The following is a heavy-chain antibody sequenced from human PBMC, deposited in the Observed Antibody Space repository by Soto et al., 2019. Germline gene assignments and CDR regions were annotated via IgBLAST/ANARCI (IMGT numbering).Heavy chain of an antibody. V-gene: IGHV3-33*01. Sequence: QVQLVESGGGVVQPGRSLRLSCAASGFNFSSYLMHWVRQAPGKVLEWVAVIWYDGGNKYYADSVKGRFTISRDNSKNTLYLQMNSLRAEDTAVYYCARDGQWLPRDGLRSSYYFDYWGQGTLVTVSS. CDR2: IWYDGGNK. CDR1: GFNFSSYL. J-gene: IGHJ4*02. D-gene: IGHD6-19*01. CDR3: ARDGQWLPRDGLRSSYYFDY.